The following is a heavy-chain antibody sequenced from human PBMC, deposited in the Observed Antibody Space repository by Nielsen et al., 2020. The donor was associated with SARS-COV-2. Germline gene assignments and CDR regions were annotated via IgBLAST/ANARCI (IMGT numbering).Heavy chain of an antibody. CDR3: ARETLDHTSSFIDH. D-gene: IGHD1-26*01. CDR2: VSYDGTND. CDR1: GFTFSSFP. V-gene: IGHV3-30-3*01. Sequence: GESLKISCAASGFTFSSFPMHWVRQAPGKGLECLAIVSYDGTNDHYADSVKGRFTVSKDTSKDTLYLQMNSLNLEDTAVYYCARETLDHTSSFIDHWGQGTLVTVSS. J-gene: IGHJ5*02.